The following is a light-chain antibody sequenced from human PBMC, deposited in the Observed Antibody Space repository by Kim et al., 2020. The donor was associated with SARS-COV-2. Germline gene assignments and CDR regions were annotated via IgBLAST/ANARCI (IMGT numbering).Light chain of an antibody. CDR3: NSRDSSGNHHV. J-gene: IGLJ1*01. CDR2: GKN. Sequence: SSELTQDPAVSVALGQTVRITCQGDSLRSYYASWYQQKPGQAPVLVIYGKNNRPSGIPDRFSGSSSVNTASLTITGAQAEDEADYYCNSRDSSGNHHVFG. V-gene: IGLV3-19*01. CDR1: SLRSYY.